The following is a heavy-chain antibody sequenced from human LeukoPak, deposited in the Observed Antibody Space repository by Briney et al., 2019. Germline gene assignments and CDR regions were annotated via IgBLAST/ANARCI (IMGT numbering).Heavy chain of an antibody. CDR2: INPNSGGT. Sequence: ASVKVSCKASGYTFTGYYMHWVRQAPGQGLEWTGWINPNSGGTNYAQKFQGRVTMTRDTSISTAYMELSRLRSDDTAVYYCARDYYDSSGYYFARWFDPWGQGTLVTVSS. D-gene: IGHD3-22*01. V-gene: IGHV1-2*02. CDR1: GYTFTGYY. CDR3: ARDYYDSSGYYFARWFDP. J-gene: IGHJ5*02.